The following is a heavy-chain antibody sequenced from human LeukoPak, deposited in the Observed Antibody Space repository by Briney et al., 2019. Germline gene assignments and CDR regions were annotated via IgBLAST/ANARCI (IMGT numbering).Heavy chain of an antibody. Sequence: SETLSLTCAVYGGSFSGYYWSWIRQPPGKGLEWIGEINHSGSTNYNPSLKSRVTISVDTSKNQFSLKLSSVTAADTAVYYCARRGITMVRGVIRRRDASDIWGQGTMVTVSP. CDR1: GGSFSGYY. CDR3: ARRGITMVRGVIRRRDASDI. CDR2: INHSGST. J-gene: IGHJ3*02. D-gene: IGHD3-10*01. V-gene: IGHV4-34*01.